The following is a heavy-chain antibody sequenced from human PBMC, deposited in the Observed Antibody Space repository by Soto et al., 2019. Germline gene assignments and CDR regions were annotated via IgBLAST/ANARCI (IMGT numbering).Heavy chain of an antibody. Sequence: QVQLQESGTGLVEPSGTLSPTCNVYDGSINNGDWCSWVRQPPGKGLEWIGEVYHNGNTNYNASLKSRVTVSVDKSRNQFSLRLTSVTPADTAVYYCATRGIVGPIYWGQGTLVTVSS. CDR2: VYHNGNT. V-gene: IGHV4-4*02. CDR3: ATRGIVGPIY. D-gene: IGHD1-26*01. CDR1: DGSINNGDW. J-gene: IGHJ4*02.